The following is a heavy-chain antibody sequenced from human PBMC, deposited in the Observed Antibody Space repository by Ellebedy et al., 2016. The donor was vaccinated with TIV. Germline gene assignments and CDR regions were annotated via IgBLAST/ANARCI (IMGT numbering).Heavy chain of an antibody. V-gene: IGHV3-21*01. D-gene: IGHD5-24*01. CDR1: GFSFSTYT. Sequence: GESLKISXAASGFSFSTYTMNWVRQAPGKGLEWVSSITSSSSYIYYADSLRGRFTISRDNAKNSLYLQMNSLSPEDTAVYHCAREKDGYNCFDYWGQGTRVTVSS. CDR2: ITSSSSYI. CDR3: AREKDGYNCFDY. J-gene: IGHJ4*02.